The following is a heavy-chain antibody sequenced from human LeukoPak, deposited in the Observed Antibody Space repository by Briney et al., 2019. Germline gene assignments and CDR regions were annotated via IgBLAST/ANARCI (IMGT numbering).Heavy chain of an antibody. Sequence: GASVKVSCKASGYTFTGYYMHWVRQAPGQGLEWMGWLNPNSGGTNYAQKFQGRVTMTRDTSISTAYMELSRLRSDDTAVYYCAIGYCSGGSCYPHDYWGQGTLVTVSS. CDR1: GYTFTGYY. J-gene: IGHJ4*02. V-gene: IGHV1-2*02. CDR3: AIGYCSGGSCYPHDY. D-gene: IGHD2-15*01. CDR2: LNPNSGGT.